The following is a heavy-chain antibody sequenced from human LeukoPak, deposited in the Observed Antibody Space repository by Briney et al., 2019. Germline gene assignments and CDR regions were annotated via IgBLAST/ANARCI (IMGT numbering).Heavy chain of an antibody. CDR1: GGSISPYY. Sequence: SETLSLTCTVSGGSISPYYWTWIRQPPGKGLEWIGYISGSGSTNYNPSLKSRVTISVDMSKNQFSLKLNSVIAADTAVYYCARAGRITVFGVVLDNFDCWGKGTLVTVSS. D-gene: IGHD3-3*01. V-gene: IGHV4-59*01. CDR2: ISGSGST. CDR3: ARAGRITVFGVVLDNFDC. J-gene: IGHJ4*02.